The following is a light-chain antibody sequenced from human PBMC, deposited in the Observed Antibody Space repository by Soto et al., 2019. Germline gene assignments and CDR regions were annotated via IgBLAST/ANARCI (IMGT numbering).Light chain of an antibody. CDR3: QQYGSSLMYT. CDR2: AAS. Sequence: EIVLTQSPGTLSLSPGDRATLSCRASQSVYGNYLAWYQQKPGQAPRLLIYAASSRATDIPDRFSGSGSGTDFTLTISRLEPEDFAVYYCQQYGSSLMYTFGQGTKLEIK. V-gene: IGKV3-20*01. J-gene: IGKJ2*01. CDR1: QSVYGNY.